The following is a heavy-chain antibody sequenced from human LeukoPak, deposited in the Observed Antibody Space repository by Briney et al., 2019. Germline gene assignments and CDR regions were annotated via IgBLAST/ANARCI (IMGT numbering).Heavy chain of an antibody. J-gene: IGHJ4*02. CDR2: ISNDGSNK. CDR1: GFTFSSYG. V-gene: IGHV3-30*18. CDR3: AKDSVDCSSTSCYLPELFDY. D-gene: IGHD2-2*01. Sequence: GGSLRLSCAASGFTFSSYGMHWVRQAPGKGLEWVAVISNDGSNKYYADSVKGRFTISRDNSKNTLYLQMNSLRAEDTAVYYCAKDSVDCSSTSCYLPELFDYWGQGTLVTVSS.